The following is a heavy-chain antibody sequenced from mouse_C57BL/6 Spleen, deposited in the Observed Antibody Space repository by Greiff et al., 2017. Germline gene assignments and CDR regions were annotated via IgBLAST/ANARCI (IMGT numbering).Heavy chain of an antibody. D-gene: IGHD1-1*01. CDR2: INPYNGGT. J-gene: IGHJ1*03. V-gene: IGHV1-19*01. Sequence: VQLKESGPVLVKPGASVKMSCKASGYTFTDYYMNWVKQSHGKSLEWIGVINPYNGGTSYNQKFKGKATLTVDKSSSTAYMELNSLTSEDSAVYYCARITTVVYWYFDVWGTGTTVTVSS. CDR3: ARITTVVYWYFDV. CDR1: GYTFTDYY.